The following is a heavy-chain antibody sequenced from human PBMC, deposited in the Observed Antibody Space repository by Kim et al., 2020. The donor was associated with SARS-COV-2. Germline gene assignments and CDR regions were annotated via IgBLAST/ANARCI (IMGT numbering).Heavy chain of an antibody. J-gene: IGHJ6*02. CDR3: ARIPPPRITIFGGFREYGMDV. CDR1: GFTFSDYY. D-gene: IGHD3-3*01. CDR2: ISSSGSTI. Sequence: GGSLRLSCAASGFTFSDYYMYWIRQAPGKGLEWVSYISSSGSTIYYADSVKGRFTISRDNAKNSLYLQMNSLRAEDTAVYYCARIPPPRITIFGGFREYGMDVWGQGPTVTVSS. V-gene: IGHV3-11*01.